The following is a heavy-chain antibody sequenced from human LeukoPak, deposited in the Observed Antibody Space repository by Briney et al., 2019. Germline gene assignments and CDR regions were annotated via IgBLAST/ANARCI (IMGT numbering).Heavy chain of an antibody. CDR2: IYSGGST. CDR3: VRGQLWSYYHDY. J-gene: IGHJ4*02. Sequence: PGGSLRLSCAASEFTFDNYAMSWVRQAPGKGLEWVSVIYSGGSTYYADSVKGRFTISRDNSKNTLYLQMNSLRAEDTAVYYCVRGQLWSYYHDYWGQGTLVTVSS. CDR1: EFTFDNYA. V-gene: IGHV3-66*01. D-gene: IGHD5-18*01.